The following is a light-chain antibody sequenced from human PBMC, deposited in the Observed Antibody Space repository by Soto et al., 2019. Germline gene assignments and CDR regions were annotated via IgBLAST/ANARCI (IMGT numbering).Light chain of an antibody. CDR3: QQSYSTPPT. CDR2: AAS. Sequence: DIQMTQSPSALSASVGERVTIPCRASQSISSYLNWYQQKPGRAPKLLIYAASSLQSGVPSRFSGSGSGTDCPLTMSSLQPEDFATYYCQQSYSTPPTFSQGTTVECK. V-gene: IGKV1-39*01. J-gene: IGKJ1*01. CDR1: QSISSY.